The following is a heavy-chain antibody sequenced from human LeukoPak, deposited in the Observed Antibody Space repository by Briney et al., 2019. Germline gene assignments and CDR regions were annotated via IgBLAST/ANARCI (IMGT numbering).Heavy chain of an antibody. D-gene: IGHD6-19*01. Sequence: PSETLSLTCTVSGGSISSYYWSWIRQPPGKGLEWIGYIYYSGSTNYNPSLKSRVTISVDTSKNQFSLKLSSVTAADTAVYYCARRRVAVAGIYAFDIWGQGTMVTVSS. J-gene: IGHJ3*02. V-gene: IGHV4-59*08. CDR3: ARRRVAVAGIYAFDI. CDR2: IYYSGST. CDR1: GGSISSYY.